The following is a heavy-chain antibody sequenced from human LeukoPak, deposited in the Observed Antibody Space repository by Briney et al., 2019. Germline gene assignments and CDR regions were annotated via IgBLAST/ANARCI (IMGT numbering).Heavy chain of an antibody. D-gene: IGHD3-3*01. CDR1: GFTVSNYY. CDR3: ARLYYDFWSVYYSDNGNIYMDV. V-gene: IGHV3-66*01. Sequence: GGSLRLSCAASGFTVSNYYMSWVRQAPGKGLEWVSLVYSGGDTYSADSVKGRFTISRDSAKNTLYLQMNSLRAEDTAVYYCARLYYDFWSVYYSDNGNIYMDVWGKGTTVTVSS. J-gene: IGHJ6*03. CDR2: VYSGGDT.